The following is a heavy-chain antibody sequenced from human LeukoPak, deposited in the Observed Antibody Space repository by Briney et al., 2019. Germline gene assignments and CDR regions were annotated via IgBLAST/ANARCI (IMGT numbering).Heavy chain of an antibody. V-gene: IGHV3-21*06. D-gene: IGHD3-10*01. CDR2: TDTSGRYV. Sequence: GGSQTLSCAASGFTFSNYGMNWVRQAPGKGLEWVSFTDTSGRYVYYGDSVKGRFTISRDNAKNLLFLQMNGLRAEDTALYYCARGRSITLLRGVAMSDGFDFWGQGAMVAVSS. CDR1: GFTFSNYG. J-gene: IGHJ4*03. CDR3: ARGRSITLLRGVAMSDGFDF.